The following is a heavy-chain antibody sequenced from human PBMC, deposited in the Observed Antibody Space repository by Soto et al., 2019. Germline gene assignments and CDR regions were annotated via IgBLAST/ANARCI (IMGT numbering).Heavy chain of an antibody. J-gene: IGHJ2*01. CDR3: ARDEGLSLAGYFWYFDL. CDR1: GFPFSTYG. D-gene: IGHD6-19*01. V-gene: IGHV3-33*01. CDR2: IWSDGSNK. Sequence: QVQLVESGGGVVQPGRSLRLSCEASGFPFSTYGMHWVRQAPGKGLEWVAVIWSDGSNKYYGDSVKGRFTISRDNSKNRMYLQMNSLRAEDTAIYYCARDEGLSLAGYFWYFDLWGRGTLVTVSS.